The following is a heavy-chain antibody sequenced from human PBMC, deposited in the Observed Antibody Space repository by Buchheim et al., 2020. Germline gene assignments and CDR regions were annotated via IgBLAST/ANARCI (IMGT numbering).Heavy chain of an antibody. D-gene: IGHD5-24*01. CDR3: ARGSNREMDTIAVEYYFDY. J-gene: IGHJ4*02. V-gene: IGHV3-30-3*01. CDR1: GFTFSSYA. Sequence: QVQLVESGGGVVQPGRSLRLSCAASGFTFSSYAMHWVRQAPGKGLEWVAVISYDGSNKYYADSVKGRFTISRDNSKNTLYLQMNSLRAEDTAVYYCARGSNREMDTIAVEYYFDYWGQGTL. CDR2: ISYDGSNK.